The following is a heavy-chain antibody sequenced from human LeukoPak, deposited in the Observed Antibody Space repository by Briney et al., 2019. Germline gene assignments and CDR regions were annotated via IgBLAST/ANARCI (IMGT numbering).Heavy chain of an antibody. D-gene: IGHD1-7*01. J-gene: IGHJ4*02. CDR3: ASVFNWNYVLDY. V-gene: IGHV4-31*03. CDR2: IYYSGST. CDR1: GGSISSGDFY. Sequence: PSETLSLTCTVSGGSISSGDFYLSWIRQPPGKGLEWIVYIYYSGSTYYNPSLKSRVTISVDTSKNQFSLKLSSVTAADTALYYCASVFNWNYVLDYWGQGIQVTVSS.